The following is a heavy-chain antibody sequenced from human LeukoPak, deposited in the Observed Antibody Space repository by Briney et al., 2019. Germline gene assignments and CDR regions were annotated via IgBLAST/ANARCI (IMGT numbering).Heavy chain of an antibody. CDR1: GYTFTSYD. CDR2: MNPNSGNT. Sequence: GASVKVSCKASGYTFTSYDINWVGQATGHGPEWMGWMNPNSGNTGYAQKFQGRVTITRNTSISTAYMELSRLRSEDTAVYYCARRTLTIRTFDIWGQGTMVTVSS. D-gene: IGHD3-3*01. CDR3: ARRTLTIRTFDI. J-gene: IGHJ3*02. V-gene: IGHV1-8*01.